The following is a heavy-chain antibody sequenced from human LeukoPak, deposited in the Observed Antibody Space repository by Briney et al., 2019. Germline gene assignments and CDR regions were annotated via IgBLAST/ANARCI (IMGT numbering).Heavy chain of an antibody. CDR1: GYTFTGYY. D-gene: IGHD6-13*01. J-gene: IGHJ3*02. CDR2: INPNSGGT. Sequence: ASVKVSCKASGYTFTGYYMHWVRQAPGQGLEWMGRINPNSGGTNYAQKFQGGVTMTRDTSISTAYMELSRLRSDDTAVYYCARSGQQLAQEAFDIWGQGTMVTVSS. V-gene: IGHV1-2*06. CDR3: ARSGQQLAQEAFDI.